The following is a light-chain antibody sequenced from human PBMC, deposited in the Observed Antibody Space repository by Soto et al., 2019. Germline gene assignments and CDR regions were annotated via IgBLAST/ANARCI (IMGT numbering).Light chain of an antibody. Sequence: QSALTQPASVSGSPGQSITISCTGTSSDDGNYNLVSWYQQHPGKAPKLMIYEGSKRPSGVSNRFSGSKSGNTASLTISGLQAEDEADYFCCSYAGTSTYVFGTGTKVTVL. CDR3: CSYAGTSTYV. V-gene: IGLV2-23*01. J-gene: IGLJ1*01. CDR2: EGS. CDR1: SSDDGNYNL.